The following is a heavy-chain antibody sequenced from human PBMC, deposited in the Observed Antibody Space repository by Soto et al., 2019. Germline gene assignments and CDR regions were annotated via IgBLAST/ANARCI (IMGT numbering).Heavy chain of an antibody. CDR1: GYTFTSYA. CDR3: ARRCGYSYGYHFDY. Sequence: ASVKVSCKASGYTFTSYAMHWVRQAPGQRLEWMGWINAGNGNTKYSQKFQGRVTITRDTSASTAYMELSSLRSEDTAVYYCARRCGYSYGYHFDYCGQGTLVTVSS. V-gene: IGHV1-3*01. J-gene: IGHJ4*02. CDR2: INAGNGNT. D-gene: IGHD5-18*01.